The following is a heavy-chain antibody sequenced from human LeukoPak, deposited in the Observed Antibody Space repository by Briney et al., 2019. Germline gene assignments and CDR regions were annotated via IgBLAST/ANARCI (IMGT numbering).Heavy chain of an antibody. J-gene: IGHJ4*02. CDR3: ARVGLIGVEWELSFDY. CDR1: GGSISSGSYY. CDR2: IYHSGST. D-gene: IGHD1-26*01. Sequence: SQTLSLTCTVSGGSISSGSYYWSWIRQPPGKGLEWIGYIYHSGSTYYNPSLKSRVTISVDRSKNQFSLKLSSVTAADTAVYYCARVGLIGVEWELSFDYWGQGTLVTVSS. V-gene: IGHV4-30-2*01.